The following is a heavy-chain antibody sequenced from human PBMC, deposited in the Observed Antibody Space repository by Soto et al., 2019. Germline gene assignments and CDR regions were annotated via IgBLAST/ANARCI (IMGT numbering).Heavy chain of an antibody. V-gene: IGHV3-23*01. CDR3: ANTYYYDSSGYYPFDY. J-gene: IGHJ4*02. Sequence: GGSLRLSCAASGFTFSSYAMSWVRQAPGKGLEWVSAISGSGGSTYYADSVKGRFTISRDNSKNTLYLQMNSLRAEDTAVYYCANTYYYDSSGYYPFDYWGQGTLVTVS. CDR1: GFTFSSYA. CDR2: ISGSGGST. D-gene: IGHD3-22*01.